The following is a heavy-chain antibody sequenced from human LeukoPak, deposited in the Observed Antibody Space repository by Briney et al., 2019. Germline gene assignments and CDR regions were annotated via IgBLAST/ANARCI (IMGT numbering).Heavy chain of an antibody. Sequence: SETLSLTCAVSGDSISSVGYSWSWIRQPPGKRLEWLGYLYYSGNANYNPSLKSRLTMSVDTSKNQFSLKLSSVTAADTAVYYCALSREYYYYYMDVWGKGTTVTISS. CDR3: ALSREYYYYYMDV. J-gene: IGHJ6*03. CDR1: GDSISSVGYS. CDR2: LYYSGNA. D-gene: IGHD1-26*01. V-gene: IGHV4-30-4*07.